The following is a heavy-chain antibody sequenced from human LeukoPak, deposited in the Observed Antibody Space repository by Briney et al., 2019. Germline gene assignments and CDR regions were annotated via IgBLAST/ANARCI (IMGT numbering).Heavy chain of an antibody. V-gene: IGHV4-30-2*01. J-gene: IGHJ4*02. CDR1: GGSISSGGYY. Sequence: PSETLSLTCTVSGGSISSGGYYWSWIRQPPGKGLEWIGYIYHSGSTYYNPSLKSRVTISVDRSKNQFSLKLSSVTAADTAVYYCARPHPNSYGNYFDYWGQGTLVTVSS. CDR2: IYHSGST. CDR3: ARPHPNSYGNYFDY. D-gene: IGHD5-18*01.